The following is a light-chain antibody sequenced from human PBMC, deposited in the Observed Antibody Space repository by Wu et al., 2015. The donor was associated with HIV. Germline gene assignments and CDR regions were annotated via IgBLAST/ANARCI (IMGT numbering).Light chain of an antibody. J-gene: IGKJ2*01. CDR2: DTS. CDR3: QQYNNVLYT. V-gene: IGKV1-33*01. CDR1: QGTNNH. Sequence: DIQMTQSPSSLSVSVGDRITITCQASQGTNNHLNWYQQKPGKAPKLLIHDTSNLATGVPSRFSGSESGTDFTLTISSLQPEDIATYYCQQYNNVLYTFGQGTQGWRSN.